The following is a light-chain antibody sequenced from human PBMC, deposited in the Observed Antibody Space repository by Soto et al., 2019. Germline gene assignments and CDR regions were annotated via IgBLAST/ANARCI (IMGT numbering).Light chain of an antibody. CDR3: QQSHNLPDFT. Sequence: DIQVTQSPPSLSASVGDRVTVTCQASQDSNTFLNWFQQRPREAPKLLIYATSNLEPGVPSRFSGRQSGTDFILSISSLQPEDVGTYYCQQSHNLPDFTVGPGTKVNI. CDR2: ATS. CDR1: QDSNTF. J-gene: IGKJ3*01. V-gene: IGKV1-33*01.